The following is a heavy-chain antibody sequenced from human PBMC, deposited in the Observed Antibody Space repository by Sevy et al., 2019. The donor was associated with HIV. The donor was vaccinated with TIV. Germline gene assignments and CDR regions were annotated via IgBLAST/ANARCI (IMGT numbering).Heavy chain of an antibody. Sequence: GGSLRLSCTGSGFTFGDYAMSWVRQAPGKGLEWVAFLKKKAYGGTLDYAASVKGRFSISRDDSKSIAHLQMNDLKTEDTAIYYCTRRKGAQSIFDYWGQGALVTVSS. V-gene: IGHV3-49*04. CDR1: GFTFGDYA. CDR3: TRRKGAQSIFDY. D-gene: IGHD1-26*01. CDR2: LKKKAYGGTL. J-gene: IGHJ4*02.